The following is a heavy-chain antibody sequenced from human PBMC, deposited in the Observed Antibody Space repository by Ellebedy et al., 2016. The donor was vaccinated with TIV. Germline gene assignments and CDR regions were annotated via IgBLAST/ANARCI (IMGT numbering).Heavy chain of an antibody. CDR2: IDNSGNGI. J-gene: IGHJ5*02. Sequence: GESLKISXAASGFTFRSYGMNWVRQAPGKGLEWVSYIDNSGNGIYYADSVKGRFTISRDNAKNSLYLQMNTLRDEDAAVYYCTRDILNATVRPYGDLWGQGTLVTVSS. D-gene: IGHD3-9*01. V-gene: IGHV3-48*02. CDR3: TRDILNATVRPYGDL. CDR1: GFTFRSYG.